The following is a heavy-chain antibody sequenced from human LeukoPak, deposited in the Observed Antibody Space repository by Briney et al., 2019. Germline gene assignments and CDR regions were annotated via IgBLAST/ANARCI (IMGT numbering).Heavy chain of an antibody. CDR2: ISAYNDNT. J-gene: IGHJ6*02. CDR1: GYTFSSYG. V-gene: IGHV1-18*01. Sequence: ASVKVSCKASGYTFSSYGITWVRQAPGQGLEWMGWISAYNDNTNYAQKPQGRVTMTTDTSTSTAYMELRSLRSDDTAVYYCARDKAQLFLYYYYGMDVWGQGTTVTVSS. D-gene: IGHD3-10*01. CDR3: ARDKAQLFLYYYYGMDV.